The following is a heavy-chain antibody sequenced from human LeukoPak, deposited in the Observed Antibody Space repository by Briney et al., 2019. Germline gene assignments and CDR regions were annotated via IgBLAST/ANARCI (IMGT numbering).Heavy chain of an antibody. D-gene: IGHD6-13*01. V-gene: IGHV3-30*18. CDR3: AKGYSSSWGVFDY. Sequence: GGSLRLSCAASGFTFSSYGMHWVRQAPGKGLEWVAVISYDGSNKYYADSVKGRFTISRDNSKNTLYLQMNSLRAEDTAVYYCAKGYSSSWGVFDYWGQGTLVTVSS. CDR2: ISYDGSNK. J-gene: IGHJ4*02. CDR1: GFTFSSYG.